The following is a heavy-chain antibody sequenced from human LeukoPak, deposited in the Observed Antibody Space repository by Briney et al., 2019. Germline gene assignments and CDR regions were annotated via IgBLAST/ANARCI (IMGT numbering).Heavy chain of an antibody. CDR2: IKEDGSEK. J-gene: IGHJ4*02. CDR1: GFTFTTYW. Sequence: GGSLRLSCAASGFTFTTYWMSWVRQAPGKGLEWVANIKEDGSEKYYVDSVKGRFTISRDNAQNSLYLQINSLRAEDTAVYYCARARWTSTVTTYYLDYWGQGTLVTVSS. V-gene: IGHV3-7*01. CDR3: ARARWTSTVTTYYLDY. D-gene: IGHD4-17*01.